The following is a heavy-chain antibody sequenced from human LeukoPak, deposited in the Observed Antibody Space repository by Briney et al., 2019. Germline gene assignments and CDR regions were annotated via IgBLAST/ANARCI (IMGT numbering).Heavy chain of an antibody. V-gene: IGHV3-21*01. CDR1: GFAFSSYS. J-gene: IGHJ4*02. Sequence: GGSLRVSCAASGFAFSSYSMNWVRQAPGKRLEWVSSISSSSSYIYYADSVKGRFTISRDNAKNSLYLQMNSLRAEDTAVYYCARGRNSASFDYWGQGTLVTVSS. CDR2: ISSSSSYI. CDR3: ARGRNSASFDY.